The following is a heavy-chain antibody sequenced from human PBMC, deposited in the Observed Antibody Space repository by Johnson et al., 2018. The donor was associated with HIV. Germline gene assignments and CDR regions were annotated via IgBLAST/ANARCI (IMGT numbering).Heavy chain of an antibody. D-gene: IGHD6-13*01. CDR2: IRFDGSNK. J-gene: IGHJ3*02. Sequence: QMQLVESGGGVVQRGGSLRLACAASGFIFSSYGMHWVRQAPGKGLEWVAFIRFDGSNKYYAGSVKGRFTISRDNSQNTLYLQMNSLRAEDTAVYYCARSSIYSSSWLADAFDIWGQGTMVTVSS. CDR3: ARSSIYSSSWLADAFDI. V-gene: IGHV3-30*02. CDR1: GFIFSSYG.